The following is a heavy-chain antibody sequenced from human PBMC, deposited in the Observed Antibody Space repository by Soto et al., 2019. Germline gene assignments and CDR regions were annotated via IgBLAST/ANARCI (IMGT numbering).Heavy chain of an antibody. CDR2: IYYSGST. D-gene: IGHD2-15*01. V-gene: IGHV4-31*03. CDR1: GGSISSGGYY. J-gene: IGHJ3*02. Sequence: SETLSLTCTVSGGSISSGGYYWSWIRQHPGKGLEWIGYIYYSGSTYYNPSLKSRVTISVDTSKNQFSLKLSSVTAADTAVYYCARADDYCSGGSCRPYAFDIWGQGTMVTVSS. CDR3: ARADDYCSGGSCRPYAFDI.